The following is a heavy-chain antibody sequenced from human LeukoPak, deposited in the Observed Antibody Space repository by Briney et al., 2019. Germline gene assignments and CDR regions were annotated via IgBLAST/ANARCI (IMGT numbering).Heavy chain of an antibody. Sequence: GGSLRLSCAASESAFVNYAMSWVRQGPGKGLDWVSPISSTGDITYHADPVKGRFIISRDNSKNTLYLQMNSLRVDDTAIYYCATHVWWAASSQYYYYMDVWGKGTTVTVPS. CDR2: ISSTGDIT. D-gene: IGHD2-21*01. J-gene: IGHJ6*03. V-gene: IGHV3-23*01. CDR3: ATHVWWAASSQYYYYMDV. CDR1: ESAFVNYA.